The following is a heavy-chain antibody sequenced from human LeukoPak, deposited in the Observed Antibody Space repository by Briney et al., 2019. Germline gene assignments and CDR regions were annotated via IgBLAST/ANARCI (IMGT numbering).Heavy chain of an antibody. V-gene: IGHV3-30*02. CDR3: AKVANYGSGSYYYYYYMDV. CDR2: IRYDGSNK. CDR1: GFTFSSYG. J-gene: IGHJ6*03. Sequence: PGGSLRLPCAASGFTFSSYGMHWVRQAPGKGLEWVAFIRYDGSNKYYADSVKGRFTISRDNSKNTLYLQMNSLRAEDTAVYYCAKVANYGSGSYYYYYYMDVWGKGTTVTISS. D-gene: IGHD3-10*01.